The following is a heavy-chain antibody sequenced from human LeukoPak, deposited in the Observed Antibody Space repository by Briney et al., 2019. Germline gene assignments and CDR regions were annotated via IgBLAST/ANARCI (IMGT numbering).Heavy chain of an antibody. CDR3: ARAGNFVISWFDP. V-gene: IGHV4-59*01. Sequence: SSETLSLTCTVSGGSISSYYWSWIRQPPGKGLEWIGYIYYSGSTNYNPSLKSRVTISVDTSKNQFSLKLSSVTAADTVVYYCARAGNFVISWFDPWGQGTLVTVSS. D-gene: IGHD2/OR15-2a*01. CDR1: GGSISSYY. J-gene: IGHJ5*02. CDR2: IYYSGST.